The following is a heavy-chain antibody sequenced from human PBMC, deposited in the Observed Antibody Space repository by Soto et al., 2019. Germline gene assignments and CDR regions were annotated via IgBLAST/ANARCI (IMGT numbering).Heavy chain of an antibody. V-gene: IGHV1-46*01. Sequence: ASVKVSCKASGYTFITYYMHWVRQAPGQGLEWMGFINPSGGSTSYAQKFQARVTMTRDTSTSTVYMELSSLRSEDTAVYYCARNVNSGFDYWGQGTLVTVYS. D-gene: IGHD1-20*01. CDR2: INPSGGST. CDR1: GYTFITYY. J-gene: IGHJ4*02. CDR3: ARNVNSGFDY.